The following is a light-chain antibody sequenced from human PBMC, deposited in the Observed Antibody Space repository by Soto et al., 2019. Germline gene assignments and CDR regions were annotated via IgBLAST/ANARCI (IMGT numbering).Light chain of an antibody. V-gene: IGKV3-20*01. Sequence: ILGSQSPATLSLSPGVQATLSCRASQSVSSYLACYQQKPGQAPRLLIYGASSRATGIPDRFSGSGSGTDFTLTINRLAHEDFAVYYCQQYGSSITFGQGTRLEIK. CDR2: GAS. CDR1: QSVSSY. J-gene: IGKJ5*01. CDR3: QQYGSSIT.